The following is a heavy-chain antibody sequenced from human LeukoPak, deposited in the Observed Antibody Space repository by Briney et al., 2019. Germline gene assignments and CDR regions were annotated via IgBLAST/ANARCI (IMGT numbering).Heavy chain of an antibody. CDR2: IIPVIGTA. CDR3: AKGATVGKEALDI. J-gene: IGHJ3*02. V-gene: IGHV1-69*04. Sequence: SVKVSCKASGGIFSNHAVTWVRQAPGQGLEWMGRIIPVIGTAKYAQKFQDRVTFTADTSTNTAYMELSSLTSEDTALYFCAKGATVGKEALDIWGQGSLVTVSS. CDR1: GGIFSNHA. D-gene: IGHD4-11*01.